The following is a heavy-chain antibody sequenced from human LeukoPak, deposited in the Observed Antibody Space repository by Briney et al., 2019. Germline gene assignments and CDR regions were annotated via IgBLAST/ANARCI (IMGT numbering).Heavy chain of an antibody. J-gene: IGHJ4*02. V-gene: IGHV3-7*03. CDR2: IKQDGSEK. Sequence: PGGSLRLSCVASGFTFGTYSMNWVRQAPGKGLEWVANIKQDGSEKYYVDSVKGRFTISRDNAKNSLYLQMNSLRAEDTAVYYCARGRYSGSYLLDYWGQGTLVTVSS. CDR3: ARGRYSGSYLLDY. D-gene: IGHD1-26*01. CDR1: GFTFGTYS.